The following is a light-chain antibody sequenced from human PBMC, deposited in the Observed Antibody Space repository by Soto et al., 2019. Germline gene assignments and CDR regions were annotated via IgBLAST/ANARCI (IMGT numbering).Light chain of an antibody. V-gene: IGKV3-15*01. CDR1: QSVSSN. CDR2: GAS. J-gene: IGKJ1*01. Sequence: IVLTQSPSTLSLSPGERATLSCRASQSVSSNLAWYHQKPGPAPMLLIYGASTRATGIPARFSGSGSGTEFTLTISSLQSEDFAVYYCQQYKDWPRTFGQGTKVDIK. CDR3: QQYKDWPRT.